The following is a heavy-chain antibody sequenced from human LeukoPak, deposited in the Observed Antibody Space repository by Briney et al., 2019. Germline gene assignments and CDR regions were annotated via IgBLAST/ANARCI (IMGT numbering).Heavy chain of an antibody. J-gene: IGHJ4*02. D-gene: IGHD2-21*01. CDR1: GGTFSSYT. Sequence: GSSVKVSCKASGGTFSSYTISWVRQAPGQGLEWMGGIIPIFGTANYAQKFQGRVTITTDESTSTAYMGLSSLRSEDTAVYYCARSKDKHIYDYWGQGTLVTVSS. CDR3: ARSKDKHIYDY. V-gene: IGHV1-69*05. CDR2: IIPIFGTA.